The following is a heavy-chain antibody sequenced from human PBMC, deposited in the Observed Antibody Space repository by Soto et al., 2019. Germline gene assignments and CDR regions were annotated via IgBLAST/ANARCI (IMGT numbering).Heavy chain of an antibody. J-gene: IGHJ4*02. CDR3: AKRVEYSSSTHYFDY. V-gene: IGHV3-23*01. CDR1: GFTFSGYA. D-gene: IGHD6-6*01. CDR2: ISHSGGDT. Sequence: GGSLRLSCAASGFTFSGYAMSWVRQAPGKGLEWVSAISHSGGDTYYTDSVKGRFTISRDNSKNTLYLRMNSLRDEDTAVYYCAKRVEYSSSTHYFDYWGQGTLVTVSS.